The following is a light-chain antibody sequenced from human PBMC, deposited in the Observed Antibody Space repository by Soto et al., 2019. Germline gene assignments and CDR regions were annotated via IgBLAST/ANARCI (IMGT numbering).Light chain of an antibody. Sequence: EIVLAQSPGTLSLSPGERATLSCRASQSVSSTYLIWYQQKPGQAPRLLIYDASTRATGIPARFSGSGSGTDFTLTISGLQSEDFAVYYCQQYNNWPRTFGQGTKV. J-gene: IGKJ1*01. CDR3: QQYNNWPRT. CDR1: QSVSSTY. CDR2: DAS. V-gene: IGKV3D-15*01.